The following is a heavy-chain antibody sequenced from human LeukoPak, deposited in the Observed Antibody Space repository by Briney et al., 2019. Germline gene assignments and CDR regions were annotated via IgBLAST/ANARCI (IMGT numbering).Heavy chain of an antibody. CDR2: MNPNSGNT. V-gene: IGHV1-8*01. D-gene: IGHD3-22*01. J-gene: IGHJ6*02. CDR1: GYTFTSYD. CDR3: ARGLGGSSGSNPYYYYGMDV. Sequence: ASVTVSCKASGYTFTSYDINWVRQATGQGLEWMGWMNPNSGNTGYAQKFQGRVTMTRNTSISTAYMELSSLRSEDTAVYYCARGLGGSSGSNPYYYYGMDVWGQGTTVTVSS.